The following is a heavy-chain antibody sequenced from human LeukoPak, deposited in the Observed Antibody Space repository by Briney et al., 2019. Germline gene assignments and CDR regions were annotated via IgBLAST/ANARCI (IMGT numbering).Heavy chain of an antibody. D-gene: IGHD6-19*01. Sequence: GGSLRLSCAASGFTFNSYAMHWVRQAPGKGLEWVAVILYDGSNKYYADSVKGRFTISRVNSKNTLYLQMNSLRAEDTAVYYCARGSSGWYGIDYWGQGALVNVSS. CDR2: ILYDGSNK. J-gene: IGHJ4*02. CDR3: ARGSSGWYGIDY. V-gene: IGHV3-30*03. CDR1: GFTFNSYA.